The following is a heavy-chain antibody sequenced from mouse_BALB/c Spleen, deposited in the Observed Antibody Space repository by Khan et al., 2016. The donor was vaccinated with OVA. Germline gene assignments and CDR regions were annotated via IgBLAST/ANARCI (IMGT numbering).Heavy chain of an antibody. V-gene: IGHV1-76*01. J-gene: IGHJ2*01. CDR2: IYPGSGYI. Sequence: QVRLQQSGAELARPGASVNLSCKPSGYTFTDYYISWVKQRTGQGLEWIADIYPGSGYIYYNEKFKGKATLTADKSSSTAYMQLSSLTSEDSAVYFCARREVYYFDYWGQGTTLTVSS. CDR3: ARREVYYFDY. CDR1: GYTFTDYY.